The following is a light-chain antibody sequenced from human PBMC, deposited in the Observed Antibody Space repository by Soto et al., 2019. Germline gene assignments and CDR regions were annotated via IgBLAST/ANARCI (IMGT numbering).Light chain of an antibody. CDR3: SSYAGNNPWV. CDR1: SSDVGGYNY. CDR2: EVN. J-gene: IGLJ3*02. Sequence: QSALTQPPSASGSPGQSVTISCTGTSSDVGGYNYVSWYQQHPGKAPKLMIYEVNKRPSGVPDRFSGSKSGNTASLTVSGLQAEDEADYYCSSYAGNNPWVFGGGTKLTVL. V-gene: IGLV2-8*01.